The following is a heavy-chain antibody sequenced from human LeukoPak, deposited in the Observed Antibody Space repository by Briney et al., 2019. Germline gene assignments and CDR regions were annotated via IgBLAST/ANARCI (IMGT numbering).Heavy chain of an antibody. Sequence: GGSLRLSCAVSGFTFSDHYVDWVRQAPGKGLEWVGRSRNKANTYTTEYAASVKGRFTISRDDSKNSVFLQMNSLKTEDTAVYFCARSLMGANFDCWGQGTLVTVSS. CDR1: GFTFSDHY. CDR2: SRNKANTYTT. D-gene: IGHD1-26*01. V-gene: IGHV3-72*01. J-gene: IGHJ4*02. CDR3: ARSLMGANFDC.